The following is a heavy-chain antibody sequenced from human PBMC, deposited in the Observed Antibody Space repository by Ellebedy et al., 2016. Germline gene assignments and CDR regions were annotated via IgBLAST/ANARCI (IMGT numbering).Heavy chain of an antibody. CDR2: ISDDGNDK. J-gene: IGHJ6*02. CDR1: GFTFSRYG. V-gene: IGHV3-30*18. Sequence: GGSLRLXXAASGFTFSRYGMQWVRQAPGKGLEWVAVISDDGNDKSYTDSVKGRFTISRDNSKIRVSLQMDSLRVEDTAVYYCAKVRYPDFYQNSAMDVWGQGTTVTVSS. D-gene: IGHD2/OR15-2a*01. CDR3: AKVRYPDFYQNSAMDV.